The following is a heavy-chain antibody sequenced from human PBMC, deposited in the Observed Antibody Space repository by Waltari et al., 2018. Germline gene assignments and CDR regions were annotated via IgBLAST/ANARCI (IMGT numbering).Heavy chain of an antibody. Sequence: DVPLVESGGGLVQPGGSLRLSCAASGFTFSSYGMNWVRQAPGKGLEWVSYISGSGNTIAYGDALKGRFTVSRDNAQNSLFLQMHSLRADDTAVYYCARDYIYGGFFEDWGQGSLVTVSS. V-gene: IGHV3-48*03. D-gene: IGHD3-3*01. J-gene: IGHJ4*02. CDR2: ISGSGNTI. CDR3: ARDYIYGGFFED. CDR1: GFTFSSYG.